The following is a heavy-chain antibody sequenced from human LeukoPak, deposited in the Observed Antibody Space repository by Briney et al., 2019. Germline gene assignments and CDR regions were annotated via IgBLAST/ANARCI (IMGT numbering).Heavy chain of an antibody. CDR3: ARSRAYSGYDLGY. D-gene: IGHD5-12*01. J-gene: IGHJ4*02. V-gene: IGHV3-74*01. CDR1: GFTFSRYW. CDR2: INSDGSST. Sequence: GGSLRLSCAASGFTFSRYWMHWVRQAPGKGLMWVSRINSDGSSTSYADSVKGRFTISRDNAKNTLYLQMNSLRAEDTAVYYSARSRAYSGYDLGYWGQGTLVTVSS.